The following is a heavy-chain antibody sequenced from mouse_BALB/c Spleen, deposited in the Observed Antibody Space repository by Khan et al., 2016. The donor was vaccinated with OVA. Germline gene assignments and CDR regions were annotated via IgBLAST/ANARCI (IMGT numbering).Heavy chain of an antibody. CDR3: ARGGYSSFAY. CDR1: GYSFTSYL. V-gene: IGHV1-5*01. CDR2: VYPGNGDI. J-gene: IGHJ3*01. Sequence: VQLQQSGTVLARPGASMKMSCKASGYSFTSYLIHWVKQRPGQGLEWIGDVYPGNGDITYNQKFKDKAKLTAGTSANTAYMELSSLTNEDSAVYYCARGGYSSFAYWGQGTLVTVS. D-gene: IGHD1-3*01.